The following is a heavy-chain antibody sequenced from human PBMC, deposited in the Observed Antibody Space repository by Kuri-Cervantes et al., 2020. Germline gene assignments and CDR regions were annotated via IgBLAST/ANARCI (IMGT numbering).Heavy chain of an antibody. Sequence: SETLSLTCTVSGGSIRSYYWSWIRQPPGKGLEWIGYIYYSGSTNYNPSLKSRVTISADSSKNQFSLKLSSVTAADTAFYYCARGRDSGWYGFGPAPDAFDIWGQGTTVTVSS. J-gene: IGHJ3*02. CDR2: IYYSGST. CDR1: GGSIRSYY. CDR3: ARGRDSGWYGFGPAPDAFDI. D-gene: IGHD6-19*01. V-gene: IGHV4-59*12.